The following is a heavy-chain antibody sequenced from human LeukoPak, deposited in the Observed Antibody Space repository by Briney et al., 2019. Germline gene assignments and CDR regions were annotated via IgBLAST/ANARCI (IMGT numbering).Heavy chain of an antibody. CDR3: ARGGPAGQTPDY. CDR2: INNDGSVA. CDR1: GFTFSSFW. D-gene: IGHD5-12*01. V-gene: IGHV3-74*01. Sequence: GGSLRLSCAASGFTFSSFWMHWVRQAPGKGLVWVSFINNDGSVADYADSVKGRFTISRDNAKDTVYLQMNSLGAEDRAVYYCARGGPAGQTPDYWGHGTLVTVSS. J-gene: IGHJ4*01.